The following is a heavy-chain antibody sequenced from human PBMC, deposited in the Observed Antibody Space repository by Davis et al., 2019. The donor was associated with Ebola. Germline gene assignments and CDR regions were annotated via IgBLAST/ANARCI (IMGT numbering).Heavy chain of an antibody. CDR3: AKTSGYSCSDTTCEGSVFDI. CDR1: GFTFSGSA. D-gene: IGHD2-2*01. Sequence: GESLKLSCAASGFTFSGSAMHWVRQASGQGLEWVGRIRSKANSYATAYAASVKGRFTISRDDSKNTAYLQMNSLRVEDTAVYYCAKTSGYSCSDTTCEGSVFDIWGQGTMVTVSS. J-gene: IGHJ3*02. V-gene: IGHV3-73*01. CDR2: IRSKANSYAT.